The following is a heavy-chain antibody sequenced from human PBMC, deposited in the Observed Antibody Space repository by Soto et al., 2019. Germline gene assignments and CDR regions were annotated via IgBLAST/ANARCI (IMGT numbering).Heavy chain of an antibody. CDR3: ARDKDSSGYYFDY. D-gene: IGHD3-22*01. CDR2: IIPIFGTA. J-gene: IGHJ4*02. V-gene: IGHV1-69*13. Sequence: GASVKVSCKASGGTFSSYAISWVLQAPGQGLEWMGGIIPIFGTANYAQKFQGRVTITADESTSTAYMELSSLRSEDTAVYYCARDKDSSGYYFDYWGQGTLVTVSS. CDR1: GGTFSSYA.